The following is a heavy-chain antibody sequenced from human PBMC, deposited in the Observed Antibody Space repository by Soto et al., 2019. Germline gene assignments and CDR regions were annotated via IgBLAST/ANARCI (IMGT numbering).Heavy chain of an antibody. Sequence: GGSLRLSCAASGFTFSSYAMHWVRQAPGKGLEWVAVISYDGSNKYYADSVKGRFTISRDNSKNTLYLQMNSLRAEDTAVYYCARNGQLGGTYYYGMDVWGQGTTVTVSS. D-gene: IGHD6-6*01. V-gene: IGHV3-30-3*01. CDR1: GFTFSSYA. J-gene: IGHJ6*02. CDR3: ARNGQLGGTYYYGMDV. CDR2: ISYDGSNK.